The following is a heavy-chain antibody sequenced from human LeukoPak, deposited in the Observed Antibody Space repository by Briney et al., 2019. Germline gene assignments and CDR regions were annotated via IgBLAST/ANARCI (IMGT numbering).Heavy chain of an antibody. V-gene: IGHV3-9*01. D-gene: IGHD6-19*01. CDR2: ISWNSGSI. CDR3: AKVTRSSGWYTAAYFDY. Sequence: GGSLRLSCAASGFTFDDYAMHWVRQAPGKGLERVSGISWNSGSIGYADSVKGRFTISRDNAKNSLYLQMNSLRAEDTALYYCAKVTRSSGWYTAAYFDYWGQGTLVTVSS. CDR1: GFTFDDYA. J-gene: IGHJ4*02.